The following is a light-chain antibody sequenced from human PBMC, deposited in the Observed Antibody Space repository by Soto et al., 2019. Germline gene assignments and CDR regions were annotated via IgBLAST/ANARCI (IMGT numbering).Light chain of an antibody. CDR1: QGIAKY. V-gene: IGKV1-16*02. Sequence: DIQMTQSPSSLSASVGDTVTITCRASQGIAKYVAWFQQKAGKAPKSLIYATSRLQNGVPSKFSGSGSGTDFTLTISSLQPEDFATYYCQQYDSWARTFGQGTKLESK. CDR2: ATS. J-gene: IGKJ2*01. CDR3: QQYDSWART.